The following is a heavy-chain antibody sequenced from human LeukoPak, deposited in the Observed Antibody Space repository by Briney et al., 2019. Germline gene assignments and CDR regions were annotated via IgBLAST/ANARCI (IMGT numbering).Heavy chain of an antibody. J-gene: IGHJ4*02. V-gene: IGHV3-30*18. D-gene: IGHD6-19*01. Sequence: GGSLTLSCSASGFTFSSYGMHWVRQAPGKGLEWVAVISYDGSNKYYADSVKGRFTISRDNSKNTLYLQMNSLRAEDTAVYYCAKDQQWLEGAFDYWGQGTLVTVSS. CDR3: AKDQQWLEGAFDY. CDR1: GFTFSSYG. CDR2: ISYDGSNK.